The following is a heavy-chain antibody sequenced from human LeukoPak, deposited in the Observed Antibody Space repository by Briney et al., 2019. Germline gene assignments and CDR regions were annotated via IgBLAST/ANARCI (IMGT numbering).Heavy chain of an antibody. V-gene: IGHV3-23*01. Sequence: PGGSLRLSCAASGFTFSNAWMSWVRQAPGKGLEWVSTISGSGVSTYYADSVKGRFTISRDKSKNTLYLQMNSLRAEDTAVYYCAKYHGENLDPNAFDYWGQGTLVTVSS. J-gene: IGHJ4*02. D-gene: IGHD4-17*01. CDR3: AKYHGENLDPNAFDY. CDR1: GFTFSNAW. CDR2: ISGSGVST.